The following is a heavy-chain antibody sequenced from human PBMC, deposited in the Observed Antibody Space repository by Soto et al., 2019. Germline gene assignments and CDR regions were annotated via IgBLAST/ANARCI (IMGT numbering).Heavy chain of an antibody. CDR3: AREGFRHFDH. V-gene: IGHV3-30-3*01. Sequence: GGSLGLSCAAYGFTFSSYAMHWVRQAPGKGLEWVAVISYDGSNKYYADSVKGRFTISRDNSKNTLYLQMNSLRAEDTAVYYCAREGFRHFDHWGQGTLVTVSS. CDR2: ISYDGSNK. D-gene: IGHD2-15*01. CDR1: GFTFSSYA. J-gene: IGHJ4*02.